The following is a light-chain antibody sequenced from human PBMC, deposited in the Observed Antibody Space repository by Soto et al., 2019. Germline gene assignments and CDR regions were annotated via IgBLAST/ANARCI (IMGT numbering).Light chain of an antibody. CDR1: SSDVGGYNY. CDR3: NSYTSKSTGV. Sequence: QSALTQPASMSGSPGQSITISCTGTSSDVGGYNYVSWYQQHPGKAPKLIIYEVSNRPSGVSNRFSGSKSGNTASLTISGLQAEDEADYYCNSYTSKSTGVFGTGTQLTVL. CDR2: EVS. V-gene: IGLV2-14*01. J-gene: IGLJ1*01.